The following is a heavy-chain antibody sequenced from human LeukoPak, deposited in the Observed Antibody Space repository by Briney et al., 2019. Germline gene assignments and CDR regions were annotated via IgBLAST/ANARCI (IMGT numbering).Heavy chain of an antibody. J-gene: IGHJ4*02. CDR1: GFTFSSYA. CDR2: ISGSGGST. Sequence: GGSLRLSCAASGFTFSSYAMSWVRQAPGKGLEWVSAISGSGGSTYYADSVKGRFTISRDNSKNTLYLQMNSLRAEDTAVYYCAKALLSGTHAYGSPGTTLNWGRGTLVTVSS. D-gene: IGHD1/OR15-1a*01. V-gene: IGHV3-23*01. CDR3: AKALLSGTHAYGSPGTTLN.